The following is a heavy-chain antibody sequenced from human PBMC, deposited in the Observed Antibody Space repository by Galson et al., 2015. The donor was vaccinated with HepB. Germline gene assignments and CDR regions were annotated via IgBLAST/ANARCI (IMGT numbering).Heavy chain of an antibody. V-gene: IGHV3-30-3*01. CDR1: GFTFINSH. CDR2: SSYDETSE. Sequence: SLRLSCAASGFTFINSHMHWVRQAPGKGLERVTVSSYDETSEYYADSVKGRFTISRDNSTDTLFLEMNSLRSEDTAVYYCAIGNDVVRGGDYGLGAWGQGTTVTVSS. CDR3: AIGNDVVRGGDYGLGA. J-gene: IGHJ6*02. D-gene: IGHD3-10*01.